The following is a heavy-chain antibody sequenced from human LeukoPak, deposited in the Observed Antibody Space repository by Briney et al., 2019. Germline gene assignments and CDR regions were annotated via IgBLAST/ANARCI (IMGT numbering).Heavy chain of an antibody. J-gene: IGHJ4*02. CDR1: GGSISSYY. D-gene: IGHD2-2*01. CDR3: ARHAMALDY. V-gene: IGHV4-59*08. CDR2: IYYSGST. Sequence: SETLSLTCTVSGGSISSYYWSWIRQPPGKGLEWIGYIYYSGSTNYNPSLKSRVTISVDTSKNQFSLKLSPVTAADTAVYYCARHAMALDYWGQGTLVTVSS.